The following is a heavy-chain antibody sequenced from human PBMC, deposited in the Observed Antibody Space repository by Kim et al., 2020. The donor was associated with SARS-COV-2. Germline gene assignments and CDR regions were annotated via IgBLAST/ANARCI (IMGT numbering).Heavy chain of an antibody. CDR3: ARKETGTVLYYYYGMDV. CDR1: GGTFSRYA. V-gene: IGHV1-69*13. CDR2: IIPIFGTA. J-gene: IGHJ6*02. D-gene: IGHD1-1*01. Sequence: SVKVSCKASGGTFSRYAISWVRQAPGQGLEWMGGIIPIFGTANYAQKFQGRVTITADESTSTAYMELSSLRSEDTAVYYCARKETGTVLYYYYGMDVWGQGTTVTVSS.